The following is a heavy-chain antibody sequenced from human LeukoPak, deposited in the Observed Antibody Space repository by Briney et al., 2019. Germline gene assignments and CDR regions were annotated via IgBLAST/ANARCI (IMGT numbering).Heavy chain of an antibody. J-gene: IGHJ3*02. CDR1: GFTFSSYW. D-gene: IGHD4-17*01. CDR2: INTDGSST. Sequence: PGGSLRLSCAASGFTFSSYWMHWVRQAPGKGLVWVSRINTDGSSTSYADSVKGRFTISRDNAKNTLYLQMNSLRAEDTAVYYCARGVYSFTVTTRGSAFDIWGQGTMVTVSS. V-gene: IGHV3-74*01. CDR3: ARGVYSFTVTTRGSAFDI.